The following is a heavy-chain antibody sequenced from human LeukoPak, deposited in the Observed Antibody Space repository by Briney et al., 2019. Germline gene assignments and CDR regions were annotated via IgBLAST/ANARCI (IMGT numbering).Heavy chain of an antibody. CDR1: GGSISSSSYY. J-gene: IGHJ5*02. D-gene: IGHD6-13*01. CDR3: AREAVISSSWSNWFDP. V-gene: IGHV4-39*07. Sequence: SETLSLTCTVSGGSISSSSYYWGWIRQPPGKGLEWIGSIYYSGSTYYNPSLKSRVTISVDTSKNQFSLKLSSVTAADTAVYYCAREAVISSSWSNWFDPWGQGTLVTVSS. CDR2: IYYSGST.